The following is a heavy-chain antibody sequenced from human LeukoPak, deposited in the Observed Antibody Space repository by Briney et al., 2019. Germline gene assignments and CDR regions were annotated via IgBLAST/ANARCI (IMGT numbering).Heavy chain of an antibody. CDR2: ISGSGGST. Sequence: LTGGSLRLSCAASGFTFSSYGMSWVRQAPGKGLEWVSAISGSGGSTYYADSVKGRFTISRDNSKNTLYLQMNSLRAEDTAVYYCAKDQALHFDYWGQGTLVTVSS. J-gene: IGHJ4*02. CDR3: AKDQALHFDY. CDR1: GFTFSSYG. V-gene: IGHV3-23*01.